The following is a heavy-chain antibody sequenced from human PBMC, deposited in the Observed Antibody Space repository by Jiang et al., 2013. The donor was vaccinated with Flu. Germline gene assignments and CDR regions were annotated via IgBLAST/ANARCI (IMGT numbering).Heavy chain of an antibody. CDR1: GFTFSSYA. CDR3: ARAVSRVVVVIAYAFDI. Sequence: VQLLESGGGVVQPGRSLRLSCAASGFTFSSYAMHWVRQAPGKGLEWVAVISYDGSNKYYADSVKGRFTISRDNSKNTLYLQMNSLRAEDTAVYYCARAVSRVVVVIAYAFDIWGQGTMVTVSS. D-gene: IGHD2-21*01. CDR2: ISYDGSNK. V-gene: IGHV3-30-3*01. J-gene: IGHJ3*02.